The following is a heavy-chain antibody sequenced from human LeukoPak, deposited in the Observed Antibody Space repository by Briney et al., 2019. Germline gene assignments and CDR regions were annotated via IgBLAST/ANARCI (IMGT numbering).Heavy chain of an antibody. CDR1: GGSINSYY. Sequence: SETLSLTCTVSGGSINSYYWSWIRQPPGKGLEWIGYIYYSGSTNYNPSLKSRVTISVDTSKNQFSLKLRSVTAADTAVYYCACTPVPDFWGQGTLVTVSS. D-gene: IGHD4-17*01. J-gene: IGHJ4*02. V-gene: IGHV4-59*08. CDR3: ACTPVPDF. CDR2: IYYSGST.